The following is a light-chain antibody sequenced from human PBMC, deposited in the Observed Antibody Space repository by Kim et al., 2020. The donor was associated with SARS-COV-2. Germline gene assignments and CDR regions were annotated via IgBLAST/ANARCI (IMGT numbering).Light chain of an antibody. V-gene: IGLV1-40*01. Sequence: RVTISCTCSSSHIRAGFHVHCYQQRPGTAPNLLIYDNTNRPSGVPDRLSGYKSGISASLAITGLQAEDEADYYRQSYASTLSDYVFGTRTKVTVL. CDR1: SSHIRAGFH. CDR2: DNT. J-gene: IGLJ1*01. CDR3: QSYASTLSDYV.